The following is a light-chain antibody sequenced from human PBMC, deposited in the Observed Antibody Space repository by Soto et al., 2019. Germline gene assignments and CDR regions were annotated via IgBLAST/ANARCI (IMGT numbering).Light chain of an antibody. CDR1: QSVSSN. CDR2: GAF. Sequence: EIVMTQSPVTLPVSPGERATLSCRASQSVSSNLAWYQQKPGQAPRLLIHGAFTRATGIPARFSGSGSGTEFTLTISSLLSEDFAVYYCQQYNNWPPWTFDQGTKWIS. V-gene: IGKV3-15*01. J-gene: IGKJ1*01. CDR3: QQYNNWPPWT.